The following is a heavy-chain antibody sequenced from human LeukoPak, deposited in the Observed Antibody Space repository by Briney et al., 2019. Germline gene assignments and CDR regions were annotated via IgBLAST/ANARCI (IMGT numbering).Heavy chain of an antibody. CDR3: ARGPSSGYTDY. CDR2: IYYSGST. Sequence: SETLFLTCAVSGGSISSGGYSWSWIRQPPGKGLEWIGYIYYSGSTNYNPSLKSRVTISVDTSKNQFSLKLSSVTAADTAVYYCARGPSSGYTDYWGQGTLVTVSS. V-gene: IGHV4-61*08. J-gene: IGHJ4*02. CDR1: GGSISSGGYS. D-gene: IGHD3-3*01.